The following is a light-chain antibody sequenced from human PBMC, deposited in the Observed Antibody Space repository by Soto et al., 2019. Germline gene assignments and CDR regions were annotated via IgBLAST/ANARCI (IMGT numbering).Light chain of an antibody. V-gene: IGLV2-14*01. CDR1: RSDIGDSNF. CDR3: ASFRSGTILV. J-gene: IGLJ1*01. Sequence: QSALTQPASVSGSPGQSVTISCTGPRSDIGDSNFISWYQHSPGKAPRLLFYEVNNRPSGVSKRFSGSKAGNTASLTISGLLDDDEADYFCASFRSGTILVFGSGTKLTVL. CDR2: EVN.